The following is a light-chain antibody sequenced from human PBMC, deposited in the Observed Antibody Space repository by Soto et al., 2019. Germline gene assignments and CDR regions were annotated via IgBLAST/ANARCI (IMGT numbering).Light chain of an antibody. Sequence: DIQMTQSPSTLSASVGDRVTITCRASQSISSWLAWYQQKPGKAPKLLIYDASSLESGVPSRFSGSGSGTEFTLTISSLQPDDFATYYCQQYNSYSSTFAQGTRLAIK. CDR3: QQYNSYSST. CDR2: DAS. J-gene: IGKJ5*01. CDR1: QSISSW. V-gene: IGKV1-5*01.